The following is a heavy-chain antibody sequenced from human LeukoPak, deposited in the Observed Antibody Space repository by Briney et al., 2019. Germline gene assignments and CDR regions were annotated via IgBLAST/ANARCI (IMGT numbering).Heavy chain of an antibody. J-gene: IGHJ2*01. CDR1: GGSIFSSY. CDR2: IYSTGIT. CDR3: ARRAYFDTSGYSPAAGYFDL. D-gene: IGHD3-22*01. Sequence: SSETLSLTCTVSGGSIFSSYWNWIRKPPGRGLEWIGYIYSTGITSYNPSLKSRGTISIATSKNQFSLRLNSVTAADTAFYYCARRAYFDTSGYSPAAGYFDLWGRGTLVTVSS. V-gene: IGHV4-59*08.